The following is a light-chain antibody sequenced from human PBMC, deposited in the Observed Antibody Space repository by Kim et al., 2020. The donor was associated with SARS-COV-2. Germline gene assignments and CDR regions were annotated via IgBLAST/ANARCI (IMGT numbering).Light chain of an antibody. J-gene: IGLJ3*02. CDR1: TDDIGAKGY. V-gene: IGLV2-14*03. Sequence: QSALTQPASVSGSPGQSITISCTGTTDDIGAKGYVSWYQHHPGEAPKLLIFDVNKRPSGLSNRFAGSRSGNTASLTISGLQFEDECDYYCASHTTSGAWVFGGGTKVTVL. CDR3: ASHTTSGAWV. CDR2: DVN.